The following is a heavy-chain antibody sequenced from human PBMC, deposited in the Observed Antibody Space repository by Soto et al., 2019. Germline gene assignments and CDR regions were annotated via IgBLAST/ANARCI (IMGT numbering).Heavy chain of an antibody. D-gene: IGHD6-13*01. J-gene: IGHJ4*02. V-gene: IGHV1-69*13. CDR2: IIPIFGTA. CDR1: GGAFSSYA. CDR3: ARGSSSWYYRFDY. Sequence: SVEVSFKASGGAFSSYAISWVRQAPGQGLEWMGGIIPIFGTANYAQKFQGRVTITADESTSTAYMELSSLRSEDTAVYYCARGSSSWYYRFDYWGQGTLVTVSS.